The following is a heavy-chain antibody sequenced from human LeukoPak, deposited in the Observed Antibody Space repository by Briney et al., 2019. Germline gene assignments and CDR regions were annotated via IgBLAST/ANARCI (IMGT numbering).Heavy chain of an antibody. D-gene: IGHD3-10*01. CDR2: INPDSGGT. J-gene: IGHJ6*03. V-gene: IGHV1-2*02. Sequence: GASVKVSCKASGYTFTGYHMHWVRQAPGQGLEWMGWINPDSGGTDYAQKFQGRVTMTRDTSISTAYMELSRLRSDDTAMYYCARTFYYGSGRAGYMDVWGKGTTVTVSS. CDR3: ARTFYYGSGRAGYMDV. CDR1: GYTFTGYH.